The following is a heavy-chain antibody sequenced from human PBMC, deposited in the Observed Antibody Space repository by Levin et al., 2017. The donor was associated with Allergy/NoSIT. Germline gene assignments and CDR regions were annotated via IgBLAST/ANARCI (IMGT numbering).Heavy chain of an antibody. J-gene: IGHJ6*02. CDR3: ARQGIAAAGTTLYYYYGMDG. V-gene: IGHV5-51*01. Sequence: RGESLKISCKGSGYSFTSYWIGWVRQMPGKGLEWMGIIYPGDSDTRYSPSFQGQVTISADKSISTAYLQWSSLKASDTAMYYCARQGIAAAGTTLYYYYGMDGWGQGTTVTVSS. CDR1: GYSFTSYW. CDR2: IYPGDSDT. D-gene: IGHD6-13*01.